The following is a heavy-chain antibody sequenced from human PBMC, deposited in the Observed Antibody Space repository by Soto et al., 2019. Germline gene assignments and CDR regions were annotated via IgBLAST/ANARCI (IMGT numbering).Heavy chain of an antibody. V-gene: IGHV3-23*01. J-gene: IGHJ4*02. CDR2: ISGSGGST. Sequence: EVQLLESGGGLVQPGGSLRLSCAASGFTFSSYAMSWVRQAPGKGLEWVSAISGSGGSTYYADSVKGRFTIYRDNSKNTLYLQMNSLSAEDTAVYYCAKCSMVRGGFFDYWGQGTLVTVSS. CDR3: AKCSMVRGGFFDY. D-gene: IGHD3-10*01. CDR1: GFTFSSYA.